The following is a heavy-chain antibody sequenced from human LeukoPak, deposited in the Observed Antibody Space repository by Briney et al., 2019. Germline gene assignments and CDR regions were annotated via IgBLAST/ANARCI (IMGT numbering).Heavy chain of an antibody. D-gene: IGHD6-13*01. J-gene: IGHJ4*02. CDR1: GFTFSSFA. Sequence: QPGRSLRLSCAASGFTFSSFAMHWVRQAPGKGLEWVAIISYDGSNKYYADSVKGRFTISRDNSKNTLYLQMNSLRTEDTAVYYCARDWGMIGAAADYWGQGTLVTVSS. CDR3: ARDWGMIGAAADY. CDR2: ISYDGSNK. V-gene: IGHV3-30-3*01.